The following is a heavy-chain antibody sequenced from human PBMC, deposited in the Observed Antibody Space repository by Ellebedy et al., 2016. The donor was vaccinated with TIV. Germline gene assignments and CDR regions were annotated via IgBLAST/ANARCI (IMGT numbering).Heavy chain of an antibody. CDR2: ISAYNGNT. Sequence: ASVKVSCKASGYTFTGYYMHWVRQAPGQGLEWMGWISAYNGNTNYAQKLQGRVTMTTDTSTSTAYMELRSLRSDDTAVYYCARAGMTTVTKNWFDPWGQGTLVTVSS. CDR1: GYTFTGYY. CDR3: ARAGMTTVTKNWFDP. V-gene: IGHV1-18*04. D-gene: IGHD4-17*01. J-gene: IGHJ5*02.